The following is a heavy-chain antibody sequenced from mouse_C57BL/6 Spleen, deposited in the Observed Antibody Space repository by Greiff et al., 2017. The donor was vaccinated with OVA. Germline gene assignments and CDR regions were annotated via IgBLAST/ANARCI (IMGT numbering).Heavy chain of an antibody. CDR3: ARGYDYDEAWFAY. V-gene: IGHV1-61*01. CDR2: IYPSDSET. Sequence: QVQLQQPGAELVRPGSSVKLSCKASGYTFTSYWMDWVKQRPGQGLEWIGNIYPSDSETHYNQKFKDKATLTVDKSSSTAYMQLSSLTSEDSAVYDWARGYDYDEAWFAYWGQGTLVTVSA. J-gene: IGHJ3*01. D-gene: IGHD2-4*01. CDR1: GYTFTSYW.